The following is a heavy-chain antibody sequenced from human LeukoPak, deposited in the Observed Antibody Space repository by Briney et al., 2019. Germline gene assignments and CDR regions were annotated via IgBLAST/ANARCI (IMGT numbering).Heavy chain of an antibody. Sequence: SETLSLTCTVSGGSISSYYWSWIRQPPGKELEWIGYIYYSGSTNYNPSLKSRVTISVDTSKNQFSLKLSSVTAADTAIYYCVGGYYYDSSGYRVYWGQGTLVTVSS. CDR3: VGGYYYDSSGYRVY. J-gene: IGHJ4*02. D-gene: IGHD3-22*01. V-gene: IGHV4-59*08. CDR1: GGSISSYY. CDR2: IYYSGST.